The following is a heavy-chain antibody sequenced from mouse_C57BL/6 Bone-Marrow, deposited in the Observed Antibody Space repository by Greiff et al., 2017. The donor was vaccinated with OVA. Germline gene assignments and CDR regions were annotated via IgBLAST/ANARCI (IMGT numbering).Heavy chain of an antibody. Sequence: QVQLQQSGAELVRPGSSVKLSCKASGYTFTSYWMDWVKQRPGQGLEWIGNIYPSDSETHYNQKFKDKATLTVDKSSSTAYMQLSSLTSEDSAVYYCAREGITTVVAPGFYAMDYWGQGTSVTVSS. D-gene: IGHD1-1*01. CDR3: AREGITTVVAPGFYAMDY. V-gene: IGHV1-61*01. CDR1: GYTFTSYW. J-gene: IGHJ4*01. CDR2: IYPSDSET.